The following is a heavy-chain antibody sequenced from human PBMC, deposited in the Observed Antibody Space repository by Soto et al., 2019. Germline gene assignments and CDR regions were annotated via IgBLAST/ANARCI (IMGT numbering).Heavy chain of an antibody. D-gene: IGHD6-19*01. Sequence: QVQLVESGGGVVQPGRSLRLSCAASGFPFSTTGMHWVRQAPGKGLEWVAMISHDGGAKYYADSVKGRFTISRDDSKNTLYLQMNSLRPEDKAVYYCAKDLYSSGWYNYFDPWGQGTLVTVSS. J-gene: IGHJ5*02. CDR3: AKDLYSSGWYNYFDP. CDR2: ISHDGGAK. V-gene: IGHV3-30*18. CDR1: GFPFSTTG.